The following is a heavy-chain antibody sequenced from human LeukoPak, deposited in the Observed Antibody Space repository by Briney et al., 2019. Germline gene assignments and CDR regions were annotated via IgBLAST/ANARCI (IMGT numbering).Heavy chain of an antibody. J-gene: IGHJ4*02. CDR1: GFTFSSYG. CDR2: ISYDGSNK. V-gene: IGHV3-30*18. D-gene: IGHD4-17*01. CDR3: AKDPDYGDYLYYFDY. Sequence: GRSLRLSCAASGFTFSSYGMHWVRQAPGKGLEWVAVISYDGSNKYYADSVKGRFTISRDNSKNTLYLQMNSLRAEDTAVYYCAKDPDYGDYLYYFDYWGQGTLVTVSS.